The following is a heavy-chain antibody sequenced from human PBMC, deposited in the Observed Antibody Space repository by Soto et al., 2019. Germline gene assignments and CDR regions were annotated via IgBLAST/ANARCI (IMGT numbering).Heavy chain of an antibody. Sequence: EVQLVESGGGLVQPGGSLRLSCAAYGFTFNIYWMSWVRQAPGKGLEWVANIKQDGSEKYYVDSVKGRFTISRDNAKNSVYLQMNSLRAEDTAVYYCAREEGRYCSSTTCYFRFDPWGQGTLVTVSS. CDR2: IKQDGSEK. D-gene: IGHD2-2*01. CDR3: AREEGRYCSSTTCYFRFDP. CDR1: GFTFNIYW. J-gene: IGHJ5*02. V-gene: IGHV3-7*01.